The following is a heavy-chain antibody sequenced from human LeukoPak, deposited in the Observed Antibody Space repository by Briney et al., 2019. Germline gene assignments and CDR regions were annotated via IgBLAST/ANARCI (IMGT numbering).Heavy chain of an antibody. J-gene: IGHJ4*02. V-gene: IGHV1-18*04. Sequence: ASVKVSCKASGYTFIDYYIHWVRQAPGQGLEWMGWISAYNGNTNYAQKLQGRVTMTTDTSTSTAYMELRSLRSDDTAVYYCARDIVVVPAAIITDYWGQGTLVTVSS. CDR1: GYTFIDYY. D-gene: IGHD2-2*02. CDR2: ISAYNGNT. CDR3: ARDIVVVPAAIITDY.